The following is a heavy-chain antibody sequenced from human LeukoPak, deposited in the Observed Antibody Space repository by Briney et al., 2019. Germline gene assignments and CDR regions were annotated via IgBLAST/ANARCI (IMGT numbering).Heavy chain of an antibody. V-gene: IGHV3-23*01. CDR1: GFTFSSFG. Sequence: QPGGTLRLSCAASGFTFSSFGMSWVRQAPGKGLEWVSAISSTGGTAYYADSVKGRFTISRDNSKNTLYLQMNSLRAEDTAVYYCARALYYYDSSGYPSPLYYFDYWGQGTLVTVSS. J-gene: IGHJ4*02. CDR2: ISSTGGTA. CDR3: ARALYYYDSSGYPSPLYYFDY. D-gene: IGHD3-22*01.